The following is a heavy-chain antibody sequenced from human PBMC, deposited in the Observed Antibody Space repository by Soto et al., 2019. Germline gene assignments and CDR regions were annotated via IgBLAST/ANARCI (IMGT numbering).Heavy chain of an antibody. D-gene: IGHD3-3*01. J-gene: IGHJ6*02. V-gene: IGHV3-23*01. CDR2: ISGSGGST. Sequence: EVQLLESGGGLVQPGGSLRLSCAASGFTFSSYAMSWVRQAPGKGLEWVSAISGSGGSTYYADSVKGRFTISRDNSKNTLYLQMNSLRAEDTAVYYCAVSGFLEWLLLNTYYYYYGMDVWGQGTTVTVSS. CDR3: AVSGFLEWLLLNTYYYYYGMDV. CDR1: GFTFSSYA.